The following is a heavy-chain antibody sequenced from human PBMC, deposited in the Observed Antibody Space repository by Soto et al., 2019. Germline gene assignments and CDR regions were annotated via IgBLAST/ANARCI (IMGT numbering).Heavy chain of an antibody. Sequence: SETLSLTCAVSGGSISSGGYSWSWIRQPPGKGLEWIGYIYYSGSTSYNPSLKSRLTISVDTSKNQFSLKLSSVTAADTAVYYCARGVIHWGQGTLVTVSS. J-gene: IGHJ4*02. CDR2: IYYSGST. V-gene: IGHV4-31*11. D-gene: IGHD3-16*02. CDR1: GGSISSGGYS. CDR3: ARGVIH.